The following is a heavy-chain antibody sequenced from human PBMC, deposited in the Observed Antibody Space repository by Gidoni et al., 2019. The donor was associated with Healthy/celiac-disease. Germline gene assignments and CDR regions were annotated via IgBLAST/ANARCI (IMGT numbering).Heavy chain of an antibody. J-gene: IGHJ5*02. CDR1: GGSISSYY. Sequence: QVQLQESGPGLVKPSETLSLTCTVSGGSISSYYWSWIRQPPGKGLEWIGYIYYSGSTNYNPSLKSRVTISVDTSKNQFSLKLSSVTAADTAVYYCARQRGIVGWFDPWGQGTLVTVSS. CDR2: IYYSGST. D-gene: IGHD7-27*01. CDR3: ARQRGIVGWFDP. V-gene: IGHV4-59*01.